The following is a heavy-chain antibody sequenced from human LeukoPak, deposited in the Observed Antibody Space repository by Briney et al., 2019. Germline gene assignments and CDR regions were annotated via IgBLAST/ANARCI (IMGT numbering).Heavy chain of an antibody. CDR2: INPSGGST. V-gene: IGHV1-46*01. J-gene: IGHJ4*02. CDR1: GYTFTSYY. Sequence: ASVKASCKASGYTFTSYYIHWVRQAPGQGLEWMGLINPSGGSTNYAQKFQGRVTMTRDTSTSTVYMELSSLRSDDTAVYYCARVLNGYNIRDYFDYWGQGTLVTVSS. D-gene: IGHD5-12*01. CDR3: ARVLNGYNIRDYFDY.